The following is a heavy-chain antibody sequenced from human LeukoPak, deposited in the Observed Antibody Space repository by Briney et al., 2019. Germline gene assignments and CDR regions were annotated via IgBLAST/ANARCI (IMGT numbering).Heavy chain of an antibody. J-gene: IGHJ5*02. CDR1: GFTFSSYA. Sequence: GGSLRLSCAASGFTFSSYAMSWVRQAPGKGPEWVSAISGSGGSTYYADSVKGRFTISRDNSKNTLYLQMNSLRAEDTAVYYCARDISVVVPAAQSDWLDPWGQGTLVTVSS. D-gene: IGHD2-2*01. CDR3: ARDISVVVPAAQSDWLDP. V-gene: IGHV3-23*01. CDR2: ISGSGGST.